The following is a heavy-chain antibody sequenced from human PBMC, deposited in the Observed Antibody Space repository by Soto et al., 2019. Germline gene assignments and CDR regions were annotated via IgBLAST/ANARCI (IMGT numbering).Heavy chain of an antibody. V-gene: IGHV4-34*01. CDR3: ARGHALRFLEWDFYYYYGMDA. CDR2: INHSGST. CDR1: GGSFSGYY. J-gene: IGHJ6*02. Sequence: SETLSLTCAVYGGSFSGYYWSWIRQPPGKGLEWIGEINHSGSTNYNPSLKSRVTISVDTSKNQFSLKLSSVTAADTAVYYCARGHALRFLEWDFYYYYGMDAWGQGTTVTVSS. D-gene: IGHD3-3*01.